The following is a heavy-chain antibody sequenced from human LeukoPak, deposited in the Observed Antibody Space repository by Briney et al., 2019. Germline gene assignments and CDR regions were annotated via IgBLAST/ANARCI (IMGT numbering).Heavy chain of an antibody. CDR1: GFTFSSYA. Sequence: RTGGSLRLSCAVSGFTFSSYAMHWVRQAPGKGLEWVAVISYDGSNKYYADSVKGRFTISRDNSKNTLYLQMNSLRAEDTAVYYCASLNYYDSSGYYFWGQGTLVTVSS. V-gene: IGHV3-30*04. J-gene: IGHJ4*02. CDR3: ASLNYYDSSGYYF. CDR2: ISYDGSNK. D-gene: IGHD3-22*01.